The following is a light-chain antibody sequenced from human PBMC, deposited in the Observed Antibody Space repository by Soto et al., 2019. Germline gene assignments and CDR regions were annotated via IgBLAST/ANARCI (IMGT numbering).Light chain of an antibody. J-gene: IGLJ2*01. CDR2: VVS. V-gene: IGLV2-14*01. CDR3: TSYTGTNRI. Sequence: QSVLTQPASVSGSPGQSITISCTGTSSDVGAYHYVSWYQQHPGKAPKLMIYVVSNRPSGVSNRFSGSKSGNTASLTISGLQAEDEADYYCTSYTGTNRIFGGGTKLTVL. CDR1: SSDVGAYHY.